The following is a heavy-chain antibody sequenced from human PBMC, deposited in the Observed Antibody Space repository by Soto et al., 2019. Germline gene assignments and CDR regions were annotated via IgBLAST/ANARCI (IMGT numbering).Heavy chain of an antibody. V-gene: IGHV3-23*01. J-gene: IGHJ4*02. CDR1: GFTFSSYA. Sequence: EVQLLESGGGLVQPGGSLRLSCAASGFTFSSYAMSWVHQAPGKGLAWVAAISGSGGSTYYADSVKGRFTISKDNSKNTLYLQMNSLRAADTAVYYCAKVANPSIAAAGTYYFDYWGQGTLVTVSS. CDR2: ISGSGGST. CDR3: AKVANPSIAAAGTYYFDY. D-gene: IGHD6-13*01.